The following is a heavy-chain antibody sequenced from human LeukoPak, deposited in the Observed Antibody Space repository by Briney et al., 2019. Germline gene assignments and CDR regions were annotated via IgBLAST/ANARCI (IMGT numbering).Heavy chain of an antibody. CDR1: GFTFSSHW. D-gene: IGHD2-2*01. V-gene: IGHV3-74*01. CDR3: ARESSTNWGHFDY. CDR2: ISVGGSST. J-gene: IGHJ4*02. Sequence: PGGSLRLSCAASGFTFSSHWMHWVRQAPGKGLVWVSRISVGGSSTSYADSVKGRFTISRDNDKNTLFLQMNSLRAEDTAVYYCARESSTNWGHFDYWGQGTLVTVSS.